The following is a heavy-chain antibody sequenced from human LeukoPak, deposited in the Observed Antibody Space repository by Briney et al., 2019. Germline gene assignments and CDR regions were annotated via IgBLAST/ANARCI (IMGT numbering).Heavy chain of an antibody. J-gene: IGHJ6*02. CDR1: GFTIGPYA. CDR3: ATWAFYHNLDV. V-gene: IGHV3-43*02. D-gene: IGHD2/OR15-2a*01. Sequence: GALRLSCAASGFTIGPYAMYWVRQGPGRGLEWVSVIKADGGGTCKNSLYLQMNSLTSEDTALYYCATWAFYHNLDVWGQGTTVIVSS. CDR2: IKADGGGT.